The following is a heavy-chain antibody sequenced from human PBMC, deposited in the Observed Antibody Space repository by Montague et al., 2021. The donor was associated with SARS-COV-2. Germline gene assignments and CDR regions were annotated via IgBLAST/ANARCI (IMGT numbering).Heavy chain of an antibody. V-gene: IGHV3-33*01. CDR2: IWYDGSNE. D-gene: IGHD1-26*01. Sequence: SLRLSCAASGFIFSSYGMHWVRQAPGKGLEWVAHIWYDGSNENYXDSVKGRFTISRDNFKNTLYLQMNSPRAEDTAIYYCARGSVGGYYFDYWGQGTLVTVSS. CDR3: ARGSVGGYYFDY. CDR1: GFIFSSYG. J-gene: IGHJ4*02.